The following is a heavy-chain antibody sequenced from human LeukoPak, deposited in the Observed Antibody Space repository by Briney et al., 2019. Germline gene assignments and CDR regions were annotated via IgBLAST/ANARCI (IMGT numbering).Heavy chain of an antibody. Sequence: GESLKISCKGSGYSFTSYWIGWVRQMPGKGLEWMGIIYPGDSDTRYSPSFQGQVTISADKSISTAYLQWSSLKASDTAMYYCARHGLRSGYYYYMDVWGKGTTVTISS. CDR2: IYPGDSDT. CDR1: GYSFTSYW. CDR3: ARHGLRSGYYYYMDV. D-gene: IGHD1-26*01. V-gene: IGHV5-51*01. J-gene: IGHJ6*03.